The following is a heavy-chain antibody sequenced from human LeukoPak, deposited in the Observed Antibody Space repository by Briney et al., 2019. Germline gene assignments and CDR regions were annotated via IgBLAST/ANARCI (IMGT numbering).Heavy chain of an antibody. D-gene: IGHD6-13*01. J-gene: IGHJ4*02. CDR2: INWNSGII. CDR1: GFRFDDYA. Sequence: GGSLRPSCAASGFRFDDYAMHWVRQAPGKGLEWVSGINWNSGIITYADSVEGRFTISRDNTKSSLHLQMTSLKPEDTASYYCTRDISAQIAATGYYWGQGTLVTVSS. CDR3: TRDISAQIAATGYY. V-gene: IGHV3-9*01.